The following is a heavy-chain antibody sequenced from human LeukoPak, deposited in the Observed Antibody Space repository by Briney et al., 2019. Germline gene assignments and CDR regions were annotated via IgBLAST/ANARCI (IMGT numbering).Heavy chain of an antibody. Sequence: PGGPLRLSCAASGFTFSSYSMNWVRQAPGKGLEWVSSISSSSSYIYYADSVKGRFTISRDNAKNSLYLQMNSLRAEDTAVYYCAYGGNSAGDYWGQGTLVTVSS. CDR1: GFTFSSYS. CDR3: AYGGNSAGDY. CDR2: ISSSSSYI. V-gene: IGHV3-21*01. J-gene: IGHJ4*02. D-gene: IGHD4-23*01.